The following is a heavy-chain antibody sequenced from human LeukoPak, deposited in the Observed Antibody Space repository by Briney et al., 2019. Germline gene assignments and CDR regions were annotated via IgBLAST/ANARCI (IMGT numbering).Heavy chain of an antibody. CDR1: GFTFTNYA. CDR3: ARGSSSHDY. Sequence: GGSLRLSCAASGFTFTNYAMSWARQAPGKGLEWVSVIYSGGSTYYADSVKGRFTISRDNFKNTLYLQMNSLRAEDAAVYYCARGSSSHDYWGQGTLVTVSS. CDR2: IYSGGST. D-gene: IGHD6-13*01. V-gene: IGHV3-53*01. J-gene: IGHJ4*02.